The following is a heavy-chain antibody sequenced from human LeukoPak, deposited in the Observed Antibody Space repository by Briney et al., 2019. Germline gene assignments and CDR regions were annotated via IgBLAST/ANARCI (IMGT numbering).Heavy chain of an antibody. CDR1: GYTFTSYD. J-gene: IGHJ3*02. Sequence: ASVKVSCKASGYTFTSYDINWVRQATGQGLEWMGWMNPNSGNTGYEQKFQGRVTMTRNTSISTAYMELSSLRSEDTAVYYCARDHHRRHYDSQARDTFDIWGPGTLVTVSS. V-gene: IGHV1-8*01. CDR3: ARDHHRRHYDSQARDTFDI. D-gene: IGHD3-22*01. CDR2: MNPNSGNT.